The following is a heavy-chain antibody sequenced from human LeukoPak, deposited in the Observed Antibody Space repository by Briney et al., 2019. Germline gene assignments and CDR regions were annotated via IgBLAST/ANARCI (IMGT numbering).Heavy chain of an antibody. V-gene: IGHV4-34*01. Sequence: PSETLSLTCAVYGGSFSGYYWSWIRQPPGKGLEWIGEINHSGSTNHNPSLKSRVTISVDTSKNQFSLKLSSVTAADTAVYYCARSPSGWQSHFDYWGQGTLVTVSS. J-gene: IGHJ4*02. CDR2: INHSGST. CDR3: ARSPSGWQSHFDY. D-gene: IGHD6-19*01. CDR1: GGSFSGYY.